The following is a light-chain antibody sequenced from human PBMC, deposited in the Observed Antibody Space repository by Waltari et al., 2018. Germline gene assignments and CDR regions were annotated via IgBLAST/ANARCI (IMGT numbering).Light chain of an antibody. V-gene: IGLV1-44*01. J-gene: IGLJ3*02. CDR3: AAWDDNLNGWA. Sequence: QSVLTQPPSASGTPGQRVTISCSGSSSNIGFNTVSWYQQVPGAAPRILMYTDNRGPWGVPDRCSGSKSGSSASLAISGLRPEDEADYYCAAWDDNLNGWAFGGGTKVTVL. CDR1: SSNIGFNT. CDR2: TDN.